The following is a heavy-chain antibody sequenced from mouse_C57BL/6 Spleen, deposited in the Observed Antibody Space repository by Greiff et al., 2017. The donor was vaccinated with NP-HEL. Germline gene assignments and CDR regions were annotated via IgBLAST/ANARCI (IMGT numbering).Heavy chain of an antibody. CDR3: ASLTTVVAPFDY. CDR2: INPSTGGT. CDR1: GYSFTGYY. D-gene: IGHD1-1*01. Sequence: EVKLVESGPELVKPGASVKISCKASGYSFTGYYMNWVKQSPEKSLEWIGEINPSTGGTTYNQKFKAKATLTVDKSSSTAYMQLKSLTSEDSAVYYCASLTTVVAPFDYWGQGTTLTVSS. V-gene: IGHV1-42*01. J-gene: IGHJ2*01.